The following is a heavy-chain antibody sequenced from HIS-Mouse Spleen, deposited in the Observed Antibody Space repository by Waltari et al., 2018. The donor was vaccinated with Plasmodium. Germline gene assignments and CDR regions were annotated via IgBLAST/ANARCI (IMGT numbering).Heavy chain of an antibody. D-gene: IGHD6-13*01. J-gene: IGHJ4*02. CDR1: GFTFRSYG. Sequence: QVQLVESGGGVVQPGRSLRLSCAASGFTFRSYGLHWVRQAPGKGLEWVAVVSNDGSNKYYADSVKGRFTISRDNSKNTLYLQMNSLRAEDTAVYYCAKDRRSSSWYVDYWGQGTLVTVSS. V-gene: IGHV3-30*18. CDR2: VSNDGSNK. CDR3: AKDRRSSSWYVDY.